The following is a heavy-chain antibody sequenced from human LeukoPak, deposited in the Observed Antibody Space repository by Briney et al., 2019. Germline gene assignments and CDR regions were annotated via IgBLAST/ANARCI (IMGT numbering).Heavy chain of an antibody. V-gene: IGHV3-30*01. CDR3: ARDLSVRGDY. J-gene: IGHJ4*02. Sequence: GGSLRLSCAASGFTLSSYAMQWGRQAPGEGLGWVAVTSYDGSNKYYADPVKGRFTISRDNSKNTLYLQMNSLRAEDTAVYFCARDLSVRGDYWGQGTLVTVSS. D-gene: IGHD3-10*01. CDR1: GFTLSSYA. CDR2: TSYDGSNK.